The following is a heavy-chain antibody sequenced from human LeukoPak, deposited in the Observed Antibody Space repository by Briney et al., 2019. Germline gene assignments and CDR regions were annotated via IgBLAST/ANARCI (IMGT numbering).Heavy chain of an antibody. CDR1: GFTFDDYG. Sequence: GGSLRLSCAASGFTFDDYGMSWVRQAPGKGLEWVSGINWNGGSTGYADSVKGRFTISRDNAKNSLHLQMHTLRAEDTAVYYCARTFYYYGSGRQTKFDYWGQGTLVTVPS. CDR2: INWNGGST. J-gene: IGHJ4*02. V-gene: IGHV3-20*04. D-gene: IGHD3-10*01. CDR3: ARTFYYYGSGRQTKFDY.